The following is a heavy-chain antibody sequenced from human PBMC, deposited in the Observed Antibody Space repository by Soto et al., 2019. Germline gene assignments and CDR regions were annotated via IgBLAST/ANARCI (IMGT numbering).Heavy chain of an antibody. J-gene: IGHJ4*02. CDR1: GFTVSSNY. D-gene: IGHD4-17*01. Sequence: GGSLRLSCAASGFTVSSNYMSWVRQAPGKGLEWVSVIYSGGSTYYADSVKGRFTISRDNSKNTLYLQMNSLRAEDTAVYYCASPTKGGDYGGFDYWGQGTLVTVSS. CDR3: ASPTKGGDYGGFDY. V-gene: IGHV3-53*01. CDR2: IYSGGST.